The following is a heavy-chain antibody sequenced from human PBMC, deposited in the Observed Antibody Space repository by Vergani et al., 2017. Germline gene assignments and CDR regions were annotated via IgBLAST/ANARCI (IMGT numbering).Heavy chain of an antibody. Sequence: QVQLQQWGAGLLKPSETLSLTCAVYGGSFSGYYWSWIRQPPGKGLEWIGEINHSGSTNYNPSLKSRVTISVDTSKNQFSLKLSSVTAADTAVYSCARGESQRSYYYGSGSYFYFEYWGQGTLVTVSS. J-gene: IGHJ4*02. D-gene: IGHD3-10*01. CDR1: GGSFSGYY. CDR3: ARGESQRSYYYGSGSYFYFEY. V-gene: IGHV4-34*01. CDR2: INHSGST.